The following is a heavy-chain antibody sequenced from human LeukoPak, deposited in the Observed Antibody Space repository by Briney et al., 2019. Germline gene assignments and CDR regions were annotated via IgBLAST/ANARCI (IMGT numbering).Heavy chain of an antibody. D-gene: IGHD3-16*01. J-gene: IGHJ4*02. CDR3: ARGSVFWGGFDY. CDR2: IWYDGSNK. Sequence: GGSPRLSCAASGFTFSNYGMSWVRQAPGKGLEWVAVIWYDGSNKYYADSVKGRFTISRDNSENTLYLQMNSLRAEDTAVYYCARGSVFWGGFDYWGQGTLVTVSS. CDR1: GFTFSNYG. V-gene: IGHV3-33*08.